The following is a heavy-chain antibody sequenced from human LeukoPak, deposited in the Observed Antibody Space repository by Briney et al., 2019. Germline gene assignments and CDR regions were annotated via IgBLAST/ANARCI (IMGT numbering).Heavy chain of an antibody. Sequence: PGGSLRLSCAASGITISSNHMNWVRQGPGKGLEWVSVIYDGGSTHYADSVKGRFTISRDNSKNTLYLQMNSLRAEDTAVYYCARFYGVPGGWFDPWGQGTLVTVSS. CDR2: IYDGGST. J-gene: IGHJ5*02. CDR3: ARFYGVPGGWFDP. V-gene: IGHV3-66*01. CDR1: GITISSNH. D-gene: IGHD4-17*01.